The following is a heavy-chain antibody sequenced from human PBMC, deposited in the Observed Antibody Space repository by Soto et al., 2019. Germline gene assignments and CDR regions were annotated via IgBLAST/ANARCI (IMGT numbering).Heavy chain of an antibody. CDR3: AKDHSVIAVATSYYYYGMDV. CDR2: ISYDGSNK. Sequence: QVQLVESGGGVVQPGRSLRLSCAASGFTFSSYGMHWVRQAPGKGLEWVAVISYDGSNKYYADSVKGRFTISRDNSKNTXYXXMNSLRAEDTAVYYCAKDHSVIAVATSYYYYGMDVWGQGTTVTVSS. D-gene: IGHD6-19*01. J-gene: IGHJ6*02. CDR1: GFTFSSYG. V-gene: IGHV3-30*18.